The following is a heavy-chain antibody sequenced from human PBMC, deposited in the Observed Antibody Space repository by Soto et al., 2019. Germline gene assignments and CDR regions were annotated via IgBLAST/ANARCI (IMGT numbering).Heavy chain of an antibody. J-gene: IGHJ4*02. V-gene: IGHV3-9*02. Sequence: EVQLVESGGGLVQPGMSLRLSCAVSGSTSDDHAMHWVRQAPGKGLEWVAGIFWERGGTGYPDSVKGRFTISKDNRRNSLFLQMNSLRPEDTALYYCAKDMTAGGCDYWGQGTLVTVSS. D-gene: IGHD2-15*01. CDR2: IFWERGGT. CDR3: AKDMTAGGCDY. CDR1: GSTSDDHA.